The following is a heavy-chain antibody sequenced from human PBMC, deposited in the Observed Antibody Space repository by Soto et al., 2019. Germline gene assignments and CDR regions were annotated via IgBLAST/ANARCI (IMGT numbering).Heavy chain of an antibody. CDR2: IYYSGST. J-gene: IGHJ4*02. CDR3: ARHASNYFDY. V-gene: IGHV4-59*08. CDR1: GGSISSYY. Sequence: SETLSLTCTVSGGSISSYYWSWIRQPPGKGLEWIGYIYYSGSTNYNPSLKSRVTISVDTSKNQFPLKLSSVTAADTAVYYCARHASNYFDYWGQGTLVTVSS.